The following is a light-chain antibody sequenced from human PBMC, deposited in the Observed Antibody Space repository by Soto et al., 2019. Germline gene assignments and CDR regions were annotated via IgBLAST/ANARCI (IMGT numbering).Light chain of an antibody. J-gene: IGKJ1*01. CDR1: QSVSSSY. V-gene: IGKV3-20*01. CDR2: GAS. CDR3: QQYGSSPWT. Sequence: EIVLTQSPGTLPLSPGXRATLSCRASQSVSSSYLAWYQQKPGQAPRLLIYGASSRATGIPDRFSGSGSGTDFTLTISRLEPEDFAVYYCQQYGSSPWTFAQGTKVDIK.